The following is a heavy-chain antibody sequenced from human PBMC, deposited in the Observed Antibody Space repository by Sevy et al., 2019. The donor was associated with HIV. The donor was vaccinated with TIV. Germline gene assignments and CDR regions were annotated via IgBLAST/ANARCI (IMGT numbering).Heavy chain of an antibody. Sequence: GGSRRLSCAAPGFTFNIYSISWVGQPPGKGLEWFATLSFGCGKINHANSVKGRFTMSRDDSKNAVYLQMNNLRVEDTAIYYCAREGCTKPHDYWGQGTLVTVSS. V-gene: IGHV3-23*01. CDR3: AREGCTKPHDY. D-gene: IGHD2-8*01. CDR1: GFTFNIYS. CDR2: LSFGCGKI. J-gene: IGHJ4*02.